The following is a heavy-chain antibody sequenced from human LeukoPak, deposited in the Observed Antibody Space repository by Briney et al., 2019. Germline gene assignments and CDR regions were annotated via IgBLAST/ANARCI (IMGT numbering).Heavy chain of an antibody. CDR2: ISSSSSYM. Sequence: GGSLRLSCAASGFTFSSYEMNWVRQAPGKGLEWVSSISSSSSYMYYANSMKGRFTISRDNAKNSLYLQMNSLRAEDTAVYYCAGPRGNWYIFDYWGQGTLVTVSS. D-gene: IGHD1-1*01. CDR1: GFTFSSYE. CDR3: AGPRGNWYIFDY. J-gene: IGHJ4*02. V-gene: IGHV3-21*01.